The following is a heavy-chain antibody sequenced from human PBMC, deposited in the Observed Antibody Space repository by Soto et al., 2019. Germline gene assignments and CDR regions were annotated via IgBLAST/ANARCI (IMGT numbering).Heavy chain of an antibody. Sequence: SETLSLTCAVYGGSFSGYYWSWIRQPPGKGLEWIGEINHSGSTNYNPSLKSRVTISVDTSKNQFSLKLSSVTAADTAVYYCAGTKYYYGSGSYSYWGQGTVVTVSS. J-gene: IGHJ4*02. CDR3: AGTKYYYGSGSYSY. CDR2: INHSGST. CDR1: GGSFSGYY. D-gene: IGHD3-10*01. V-gene: IGHV4-34*01.